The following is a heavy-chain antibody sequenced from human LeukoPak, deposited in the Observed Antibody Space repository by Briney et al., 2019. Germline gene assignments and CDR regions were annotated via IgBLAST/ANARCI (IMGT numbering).Heavy chain of an antibody. Sequence: GGSLRLSCAASGFTFSGYWMSWVRQAPGKVPEWVANIKQDGSEIYYVDSVKGRFTISRDNAKNSLYLQMNSLRAEDTAVYYCARDKAVGPTLLDYWGQGTLVTVSS. D-gene: IGHD1-26*01. J-gene: IGHJ4*02. CDR3: ARDKAVGPTLLDY. CDR2: IKQDGSEI. V-gene: IGHV3-7*01. CDR1: GFTFSGYW.